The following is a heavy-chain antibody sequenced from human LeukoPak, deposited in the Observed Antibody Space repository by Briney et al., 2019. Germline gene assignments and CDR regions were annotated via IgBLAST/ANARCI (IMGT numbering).Heavy chain of an antibody. D-gene: IGHD6-6*01. Sequence: ASVKVSCXASGYTFTSYGISWVRQARGQGLEWMAWISAYNGNTNYAQKLQGRVTMTTDTSTSTAYMELRSLRSDDTAVYYCARDRKSIAARRAIDYWGQGTLVTVSS. CDR2: ISAYNGNT. J-gene: IGHJ4*02. V-gene: IGHV1-18*01. CDR3: ARDRKSIAARRAIDY. CDR1: GYTFTSYG.